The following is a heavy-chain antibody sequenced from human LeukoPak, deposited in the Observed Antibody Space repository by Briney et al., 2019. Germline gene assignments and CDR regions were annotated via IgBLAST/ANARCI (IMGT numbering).Heavy chain of an antibody. Sequence: SETLSLTCTVSGGSISSYYWSWIRQPPGKGLEWIGYIYYSGSTNYNPSLKSRVTISVDTSKNQFSLKLSSVTAADTAVYYCARRYSYGHFDYWGQGTLVTVSS. J-gene: IGHJ4*02. V-gene: IGHV4-59*08. D-gene: IGHD5-18*01. CDR1: GGSISSYY. CDR3: ARRYSYGHFDY. CDR2: IYYSGST.